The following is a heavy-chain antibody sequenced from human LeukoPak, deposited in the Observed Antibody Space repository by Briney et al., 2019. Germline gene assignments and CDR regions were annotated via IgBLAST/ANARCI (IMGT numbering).Heavy chain of an antibody. D-gene: IGHD3-9*01. CDR1: GGTFSSYA. V-gene: IGHV1-69*13. J-gene: IGHJ4*02. CDR3: ARAMTVLRYFDWLFALDY. CDR2: IIPIFGTA. Sequence: GASVKVSCKASGGTFSSYAISWVRQAPGQGLEWMGGIIPIFGTANYAQKFQGRVTITADESTSTAYMELSSLRSEDTAVYYCARAMTVLRYFDWLFALDYWGQGTLVTVSS.